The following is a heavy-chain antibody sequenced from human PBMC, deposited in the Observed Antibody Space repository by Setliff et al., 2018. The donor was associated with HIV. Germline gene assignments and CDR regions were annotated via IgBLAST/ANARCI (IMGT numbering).Heavy chain of an antibody. V-gene: IGHV1-69*05. CDR1: GGTFSSYA. J-gene: IGHJ4*02. CDR2: IIPIFGTA. CDR3: ARSLGTWELRSNYFDY. Sequence: ASVKVSCKASGGTFSSYAISWVRQAPGQGLEWMGGIIPIFGTANYAQKFQGRVTITTDESTSTAYMELSSLRSEDTAVYYCARSLGTWELRSNYFDYWGQGTLVTVSS. D-gene: IGHD1-26*01.